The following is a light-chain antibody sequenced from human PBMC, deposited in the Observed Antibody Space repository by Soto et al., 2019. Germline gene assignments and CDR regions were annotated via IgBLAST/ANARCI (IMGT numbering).Light chain of an antibody. CDR1: SSNVGSYNL. CDR2: EAS. CDR3: CSYAGSDTMI. V-gene: IGLV2-23*01. J-gene: IGLJ2*01. Sequence: QSALTQPASVSGSPGQSITISCTGTSSNVGSYNLVSWYQQHPGEAPKLMIYEASKRPSGVSNRFSGSKSGNTASLTISGLQAEDEADYHCCSYAGSDTMIFGGGTKLTVL.